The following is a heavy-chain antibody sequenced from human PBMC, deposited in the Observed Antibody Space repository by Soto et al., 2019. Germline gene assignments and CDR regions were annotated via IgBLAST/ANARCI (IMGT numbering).Heavy chain of an antibody. CDR2: ISYDGSNK. Sequence: GGSLRLSCAASGFTFSSYGMHWVRQAPGKGLEWVAVISYDGSNKYYADSVKGRFTISRDNSKNTLYLQMNSLRAEDTAVYYCAKAWGSNWNYVFDYWGQGTLVTVSS. D-gene: IGHD1-7*01. J-gene: IGHJ4*02. CDR1: GFTFSSYG. CDR3: AKAWGSNWNYVFDY. V-gene: IGHV3-30*18.